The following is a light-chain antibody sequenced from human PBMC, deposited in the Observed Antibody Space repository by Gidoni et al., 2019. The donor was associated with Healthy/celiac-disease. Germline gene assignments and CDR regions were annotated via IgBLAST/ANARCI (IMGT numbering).Light chain of an antibody. J-gene: IGKJ1*01. Sequence: IQMTQSPSSLSASVGDRVTITCRASQSISSYLNWYQQKPGKAPKLLIYAASSLQSGVPSRFSGSGSGTDFTFTISSLQPEDFATYYCQQSYSTLWTFGQGTKVEIK. CDR2: AAS. CDR1: QSISSY. CDR3: QQSYSTLWT. V-gene: IGKV1-39*01.